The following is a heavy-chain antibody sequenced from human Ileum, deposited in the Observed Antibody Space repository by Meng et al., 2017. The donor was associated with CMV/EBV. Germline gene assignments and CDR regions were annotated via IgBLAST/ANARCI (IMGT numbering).Heavy chain of an antibody. V-gene: IGHV4-34*01. CDR3: ARGAILDF. J-gene: IGHJ4*02. Sequence: QVQLQQWGAGLLKPSETLSLTCAVYGGSFSGYFWTWIRQPPGKGLEWIGXIHHSGSTNYNPSLKSRVTISVDTSNSQFSLRLSSVTAADTAVYFCARGAILDFWGQGALVTVSS. CDR1: GGSFSGYF. CDR2: IHHSGST.